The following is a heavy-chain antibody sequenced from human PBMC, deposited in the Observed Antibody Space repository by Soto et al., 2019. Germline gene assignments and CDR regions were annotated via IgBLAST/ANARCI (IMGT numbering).Heavy chain of an antibody. Sequence: SETLSLTCTVSGGSVSSGSYYWSWIRQPPGKGLEWVGYIYYSGSTNYNPSLKSRVTISVDTSKNQFSLKLSSVTAADTAVYYCARVRIAARLYYFDYWGQGTLVTVSS. D-gene: IGHD6-6*01. CDR3: ARVRIAARLYYFDY. CDR1: GGSVSSGSYY. V-gene: IGHV4-61*01. CDR2: IYYSGST. J-gene: IGHJ4*02.